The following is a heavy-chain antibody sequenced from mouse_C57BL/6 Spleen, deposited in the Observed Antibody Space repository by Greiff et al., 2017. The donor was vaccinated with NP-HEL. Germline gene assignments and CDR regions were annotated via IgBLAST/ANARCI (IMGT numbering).Heavy chain of an antibody. J-gene: IGHJ1*03. CDR1: GYSFTGYY. CDR3: AIYDGYSFDV. Sequence: VQLQQSGPELVKPGASVKISCKASGYSFTGYYMNWVKQSPEKSLEWIGEINPSTGGTTYNQKFKAKATLTVDKSSSTAYMQLKSLTSEDSAVYYCAIYDGYSFDVWGTGTTVTVSS. CDR2: INPSTGGT. V-gene: IGHV1-42*01. D-gene: IGHD2-3*01.